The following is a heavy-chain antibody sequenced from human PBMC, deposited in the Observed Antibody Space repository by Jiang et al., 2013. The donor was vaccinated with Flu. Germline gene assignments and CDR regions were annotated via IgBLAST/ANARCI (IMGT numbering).Heavy chain of an antibody. D-gene: IGHD3-22*01. Sequence: VQLVESGGGLVKPGGSLRLSCAASGFTFNKAWMNWVRQAPGKGLEWVGRIISKTDGGTTDYAAPVKGRFTISRDDSKNTLYLQMNSLKTEDTAVYYCSHYYVGEAFDYWGQGTLVTVS. CDR1: GFTFNKAW. CDR2: IISKTDGGTT. J-gene: IGHJ4*02. CDR3: SHYYVGEAFDY. V-gene: IGHV3-15*07.